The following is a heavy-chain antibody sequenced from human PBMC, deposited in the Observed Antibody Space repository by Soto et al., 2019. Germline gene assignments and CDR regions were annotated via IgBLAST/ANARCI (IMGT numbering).Heavy chain of an antibody. CDR2: ISGSGGST. Sequence: GGSLRLSCAASGFTFSSYAMSWFRQAPGKGLEWVSAISGSGGSTYYADSVKGRFTISKDNSKNTLYLQMNSLRAEDTAVYYCAYSSTPFDYWGQRTLVTVSS. D-gene: IGHD6-13*01. V-gene: IGHV3-23*01. J-gene: IGHJ4*02. CDR3: AYSSTPFDY. CDR1: GFTFSSYA.